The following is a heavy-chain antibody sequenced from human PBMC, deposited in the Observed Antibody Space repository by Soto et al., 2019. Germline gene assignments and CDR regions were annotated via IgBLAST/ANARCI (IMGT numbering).Heavy chain of an antibody. Sequence: ESGGGLVTPGESLRVSCAASGFTFSYYSLHWVRQAPGKGLEWVSSISGSSTYIYYADRVKGRFTISRDNAKNSLYLRMDSLRAEDTAVYYCARGDGTGLYNSGWSPRYWGQGTLVTVSS. D-gene: IGHD6-19*01. V-gene: IGHV3-21*04. CDR2: ISGSSTYI. CDR3: ARGDGTGLYNSGWSPRY. J-gene: IGHJ4*02. CDR1: GFTFSYYS.